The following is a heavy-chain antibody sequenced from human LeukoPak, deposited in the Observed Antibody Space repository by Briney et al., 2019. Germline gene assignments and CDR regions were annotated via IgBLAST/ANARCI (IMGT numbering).Heavy chain of an antibody. CDR2: ISAYNDNT. V-gene: IGHV1-18*01. Sequence: GASVKVSCKASGYTFTNYGITWVRQTPGQGLEWMGWISAYNDNTDSAQKLQGRVTMTTDTSTNTAYMELRSLRSDDTAVYYCARGTDYDILTGNYPFDYWGQGTLVTVSS. CDR3: ARGTDYDILTGNYPFDY. CDR1: GYTFTNYG. D-gene: IGHD3-9*01. J-gene: IGHJ4*02.